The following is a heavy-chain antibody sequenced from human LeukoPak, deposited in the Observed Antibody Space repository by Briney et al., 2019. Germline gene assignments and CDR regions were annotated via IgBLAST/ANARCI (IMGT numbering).Heavy chain of an antibody. CDR2: TYYRSKWYN. D-gene: IGHD6-19*01. CDR3: GREVQYSSGWHLFDY. Sequence: SQTLSLTCSISGDSVSSNSAAWNWIRQSPSRGLEWLGRTYYRSKWYNDYAVSVKSRITINPDTSKNQFSLQLNSVTPEDTAVYYCGREVQYSSGWHLFDYWGQGTLVTVSS. J-gene: IGHJ4*02. V-gene: IGHV6-1*01. CDR1: GDSVSSNSAA.